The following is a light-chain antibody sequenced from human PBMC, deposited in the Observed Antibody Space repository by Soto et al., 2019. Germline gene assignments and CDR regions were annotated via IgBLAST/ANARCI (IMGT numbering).Light chain of an antibody. J-gene: IGKJ3*01. V-gene: IGKV3-11*01. CDR3: QQRSNWPRFT. CDR1: QSVSSY. CDR2: DVS. Sequence: EIVLTQSPATLSLSPGERATLSCRASQSVSSYLAWYQQKIGQAPRLLIYDVSNRATGIPARFSGSGSGTDFTLTISSLEPEDFAVYYWQQRSNWPRFTFGPGTKVDIK.